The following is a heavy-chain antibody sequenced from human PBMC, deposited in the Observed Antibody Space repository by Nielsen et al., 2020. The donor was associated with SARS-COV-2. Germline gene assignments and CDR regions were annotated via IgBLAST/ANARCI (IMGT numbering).Heavy chain of an antibody. V-gene: IGHV3-11*05. CDR3: AKGIAARPDYYYGMDV. D-gene: IGHD6-6*01. Sequence: GESLKISCAASGFTFSDYYMSWIRQAPGKGLEWVSYISSSSSYTNYADSVKGRFTISRDNAKNSLYLQMNSLRAEDTAVYYCAKGIAARPDYYYGMDVWGQGTTVTVSS. CDR2: ISSSSSYT. J-gene: IGHJ6*02. CDR1: GFTFSDYY.